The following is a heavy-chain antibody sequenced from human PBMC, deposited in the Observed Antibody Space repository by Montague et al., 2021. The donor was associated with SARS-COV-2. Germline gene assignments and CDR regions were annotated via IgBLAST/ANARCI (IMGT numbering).Heavy chain of an antibody. Sequence: SETLSLTCALYSGSFRGYFWSWIRQSPGKGLEWIGEISYTGHTRXNPSLQSRVSISGDSSENQFSLTLTSVTAADTAVYYCARGHYSVSWCHDWGQGTLVTVSS. J-gene: IGHJ4*02. D-gene: IGHD5/OR15-5a*01. CDR3: ARGHYSVSWCHD. CDR2: ISYTGHT. V-gene: IGHV4-34*01. CDR1: SGSFRGYF.